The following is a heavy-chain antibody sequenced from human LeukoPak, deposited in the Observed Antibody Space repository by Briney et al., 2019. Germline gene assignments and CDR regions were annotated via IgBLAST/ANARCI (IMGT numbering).Heavy chain of an antibody. CDR3: ARASVPGYDFWSGYYTGLFDY. V-gene: IGHV4-4*02. D-gene: IGHD3-3*01. Sequence: SETLSLTCAVSGGSISSSNWWSWVRQPPGKGLEWIGEIYHSGSTNYNPSLKSRVTISVDKSKNQFSLKLSPVTAADTAVYYCARASVPGYDFWSGYYTGLFDYWGQGTLVTVSS. CDR1: GGSISSSNW. J-gene: IGHJ4*02. CDR2: IYHSGST.